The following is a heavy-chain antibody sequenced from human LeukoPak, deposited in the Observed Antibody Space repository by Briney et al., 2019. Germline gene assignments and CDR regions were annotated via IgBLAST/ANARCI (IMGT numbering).Heavy chain of an antibody. D-gene: IGHD3-3*01. J-gene: IGHJ4*02. CDR2: IEQEGSEK. CDR3: ARRGRIFGVVIIGYFDY. Sequence: GGSLRLSCAASGFTFSSYWMSWVRQAPGKGLEWVANIEQEGSEKNYVDSVKGRFTISRDNAKNSLYLQMNSLRAEDTAVYYCARRGRIFGVVIIGYFDYWGQGTLVTVSS. CDR1: GFTFSSYW. V-gene: IGHV3-7*05.